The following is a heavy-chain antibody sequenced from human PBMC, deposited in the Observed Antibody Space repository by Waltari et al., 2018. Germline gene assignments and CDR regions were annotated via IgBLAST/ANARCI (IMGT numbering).Heavy chain of an antibody. CDR2: IYTSGST. CDR1: GGSISSYY. D-gene: IGHD2-2*01. V-gene: IGHV4-4*07. J-gene: IGHJ6*03. Sequence: QVQLQESGPGLVKPSETLSLTCTVSGGSISSYYWSWIRQPAGKGLEWIGRIYTSGSTNHNPSLKSRVTMSVDTSKNQFSLKLSSVTAADTAVYYCARALPHCSSTSCYSHYYYYYMDVWGKGTTVTISS. CDR3: ARALPHCSSTSCYSHYYYYYMDV.